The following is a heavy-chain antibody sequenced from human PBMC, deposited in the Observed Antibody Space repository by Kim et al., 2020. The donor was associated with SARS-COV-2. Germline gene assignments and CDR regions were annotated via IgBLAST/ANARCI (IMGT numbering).Heavy chain of an antibody. CDR1: GYTFTGYY. CDR3: ARSDRHYYGMDV. Sequence: ASVKVSCKASGYTFTGYYMHWVRQAPGQGLEWMGRINPNSGGTNYAQKFQGRVTMTRDTSISTAYMELSRLRSDDTVVYYCARSDRHYYGMDVWGQGTTVTVSS. V-gene: IGHV1-2*05. J-gene: IGHJ6*02. CDR2: INPNSGGT.